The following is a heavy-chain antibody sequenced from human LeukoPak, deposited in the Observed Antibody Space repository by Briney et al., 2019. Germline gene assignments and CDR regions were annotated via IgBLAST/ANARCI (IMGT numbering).Heavy chain of an antibody. CDR1: GFTFSSYT. Sequence: PGGSLRLSCAASGFTFSSYTMNWVRQAPGKGLEWVSSISSSSYIYYADSVKGRFTISRDSAKNSLYLQMNSLRAEDTAVYYCARDREGDYIWGSYRPDWFDPWGQGTLVTVSS. CDR2: ISSSSYI. V-gene: IGHV3-21*01. D-gene: IGHD3-16*02. CDR3: ARDREGDYIWGSYRPDWFDP. J-gene: IGHJ5*02.